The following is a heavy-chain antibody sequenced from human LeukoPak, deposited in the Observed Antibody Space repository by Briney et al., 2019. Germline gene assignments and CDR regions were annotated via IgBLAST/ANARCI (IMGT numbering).Heavy chain of an antibody. Sequence: PGGSLRLSCAASGFTFSSYAMSWVRQAPGKGLEWVSAISGSGGSTYYADSVKGRFTISRANSKNTLYLQMNSLRAEDTAVYYYATVEIVVVTRYNPSDYWGQGTLVTVSS. CDR2: ISGSGGST. D-gene: IGHD3-22*01. CDR1: GFTFSSYA. CDR3: ATVEIVVVTRYNPSDY. J-gene: IGHJ4*02. V-gene: IGHV3-23*01.